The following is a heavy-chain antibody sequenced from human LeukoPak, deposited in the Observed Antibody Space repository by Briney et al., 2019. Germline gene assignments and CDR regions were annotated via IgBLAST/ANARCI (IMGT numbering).Heavy chain of an antibody. CDR1: GGSFSGCY. Sequence: SETLSLTCAVYGGSFSGCYWSWIRQPPGKGLEWIGEINHSGSTNYNPSLKSRVTISVDTSKNQFSLKLSSVTAADTAVYYCARRIAAAGSDLWGQGTLVTVSS. J-gene: IGHJ4*02. CDR3: ARRIAAAGSDL. V-gene: IGHV4-34*01. D-gene: IGHD6-13*01. CDR2: INHSGST.